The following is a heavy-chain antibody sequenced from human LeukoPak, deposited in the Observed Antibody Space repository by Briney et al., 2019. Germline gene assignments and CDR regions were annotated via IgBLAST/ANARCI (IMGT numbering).Heavy chain of an antibody. J-gene: IGHJ3*01. Sequence: SETLSLTCTVSGYSISSGYYWAWIRQPPGKGPEWIGNIYHSGSTYYNPSLKSRITISIDTSKNQFSLKLSSVTAADTAVYYCASRSFYDSSGYYSPWGQGTMVTVSS. V-gene: IGHV4-38-2*02. CDR3: ASRSFYDSSGYYSP. CDR2: IYHSGST. CDR1: GYSISSGYY. D-gene: IGHD3-22*01.